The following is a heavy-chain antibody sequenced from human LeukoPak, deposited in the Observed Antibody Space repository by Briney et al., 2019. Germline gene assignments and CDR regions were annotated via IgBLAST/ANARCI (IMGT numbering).Heavy chain of an antibody. CDR2: IYSGSST. Sequence: PGGSLRLSCAASGFTVRSNYMLWVRQAPGKGLECVSVIYSGSSTNYPDSVKGRFTISRDNSKNTLYLQMNSLRAEDTAVYYCARWLQSLAYFDHWGQGTLVTVSS. V-gene: IGHV3-53*01. CDR3: ARWLQSLAYFDH. D-gene: IGHD5-24*01. J-gene: IGHJ4*02. CDR1: GFTVRSNY.